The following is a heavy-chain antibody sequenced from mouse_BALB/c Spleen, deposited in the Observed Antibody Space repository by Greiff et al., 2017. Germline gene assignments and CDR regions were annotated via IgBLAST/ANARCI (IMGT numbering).Heavy chain of an antibody. D-gene: IGHD2-4*01. J-gene: IGHJ2*01. CDR2: ISSGSSTI. CDR3: ARVRYDYDFDY. V-gene: IGHV5-17*02. Sequence: DVKLVESGGGLVQPGGSRKLSCAASGFTFNTFGMHWVRQAPEKGLEWVAYISSGSSTIYYADTVKGRFTISRDNPKNTLFLQMTSLRSEDTAMYSCARVRYDYDFDYWGQGTTLTVSS. CDR1: GFTFNTFG.